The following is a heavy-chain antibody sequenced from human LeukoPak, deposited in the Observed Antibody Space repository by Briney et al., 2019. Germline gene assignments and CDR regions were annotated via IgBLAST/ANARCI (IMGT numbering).Heavy chain of an antibody. J-gene: IGHJ5*02. CDR2: IIPIFGTA. D-gene: IGHD2-15*01. Sequence: SVKVSCKASGGTFSSYAISWVRQAPGQGLEWMGRIIPIFGTANYAQKFQGRVTITTDESTSTAHMELSSLRSEDTAVYYCARDRGVVVAAHNWFDPWGQGTLVTVSS. CDR1: GGTFSSYA. V-gene: IGHV1-69*05. CDR3: ARDRGVVVAAHNWFDP.